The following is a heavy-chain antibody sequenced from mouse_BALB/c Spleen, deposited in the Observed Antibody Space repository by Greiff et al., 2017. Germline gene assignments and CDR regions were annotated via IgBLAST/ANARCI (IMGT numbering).Heavy chain of an antibody. V-gene: IGHV1-54*01. CDR3: ARDSRLFFDY. D-gene: IGHD2-12*01. CDR1: GYAFTNYL. CDR2: INPGSGGT. J-gene: IGHJ2*01. Sequence: QVQLQQSGAELVRPGTSVKVSCKASGYAFTNYLIEWVKQRPGQGLEWIGVINPGSGGTNYNEKFKGKATLTADKSSSTAYMQLSSLTSDDSAVYFCARDSRLFFDYWGQGTTLTVSS.